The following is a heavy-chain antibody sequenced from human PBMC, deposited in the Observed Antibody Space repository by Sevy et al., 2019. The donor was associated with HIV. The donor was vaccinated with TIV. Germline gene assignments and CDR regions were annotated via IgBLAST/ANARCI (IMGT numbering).Heavy chain of an antibody. CDR2: ISYDGSNK. CDR3: ARDPIAAAGTPYDAFDI. V-gene: IGHV3-30-3*01. J-gene: IGHJ3*02. Sequence: GGSLRLSCAASGFTFSSYAMHWVRQAPGKGLEWVAVISYDGSNKYYADSVKGRFTISRDNSKNTLYLQMNSRRAEDTAVYYCARDPIAAAGTPYDAFDIWGQGTMVTVSS. CDR1: GFTFSSYA. D-gene: IGHD6-13*01.